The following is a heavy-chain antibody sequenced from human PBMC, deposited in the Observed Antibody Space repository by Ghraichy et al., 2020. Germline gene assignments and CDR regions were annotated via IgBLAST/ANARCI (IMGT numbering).Heavy chain of an antibody. Sequence: GESLNISCAASGFTFSSYAMTWVRQAPGKGLEWVSAISGSGGSTYYADSVKGRFTISRDNSKNTLYLQMNSLRAEDTALYYCASHDYGDYGGAFDIWGQGTVVTVSS. J-gene: IGHJ3*02. V-gene: IGHV3-23*01. CDR1: GFTFSSYA. CDR2: ISGSGGST. D-gene: IGHD4-17*01. CDR3: ASHDYGDYGGAFDI.